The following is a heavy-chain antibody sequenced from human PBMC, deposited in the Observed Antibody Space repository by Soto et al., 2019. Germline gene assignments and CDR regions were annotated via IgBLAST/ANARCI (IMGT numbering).Heavy chain of an antibody. CDR3: ARDRMPEGMDV. CDR2: ISTSGSTI. J-gene: IGHJ6*02. Sequence: QVQLVESGGDLVKPGGSLRLSCVASGFTFSDDYMTWMRQVPGKGLEWVSYISTSGSTIYYADSVKGRFTISRDNAKNSLYLQMNSLRAEDTAVYYCARDRMPEGMDVWGQGTTVTVSS. V-gene: IGHV3-11*01. D-gene: IGHD2-2*01. CDR1: GFTFSDDY.